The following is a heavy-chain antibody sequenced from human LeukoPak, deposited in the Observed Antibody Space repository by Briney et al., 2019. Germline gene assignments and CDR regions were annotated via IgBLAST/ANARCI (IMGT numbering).Heavy chain of an antibody. J-gene: IGHJ4*02. D-gene: IGHD3-10*01. V-gene: IGHV3-48*01. CDR2: ISSSSSTK. Sequence: GGSLRLSCAASGFTFSSYSMNWVRQAPGKGLEWVSYISSSSSTKYYADSMKGRFTISRDNAKNSLYLQMNSLRVEDTAVYYCARDLNWAGYWGQGTLVTVSS. CDR1: GFTFSSYS. CDR3: ARDLNWAGY.